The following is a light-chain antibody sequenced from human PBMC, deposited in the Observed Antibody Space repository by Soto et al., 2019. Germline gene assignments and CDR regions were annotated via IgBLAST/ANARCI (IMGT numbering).Light chain of an antibody. Sequence: QSVLTQPPSASGSPGQSVTISCTGTSSDVGGYNYVYWYQQHPGKAPKLMIYEVSKRPSGVPDRFSGSKSGNTASLTVSGLQAEDEADYYCSSYAGSNNLVFGGGNKLTVL. V-gene: IGLV2-8*01. CDR2: EVS. CDR3: SSYAGSNNLV. J-gene: IGLJ2*01. CDR1: SSDVGGYNY.